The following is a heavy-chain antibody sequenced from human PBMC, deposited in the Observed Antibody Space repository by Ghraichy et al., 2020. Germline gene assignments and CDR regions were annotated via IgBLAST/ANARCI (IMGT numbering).Heavy chain of an antibody. CDR2: ISSSSSTI. CDR3: ARDAIVVPAAMVYYGMDV. D-gene: IGHD2-2*01. Sequence: GGSLRLSCAASGFTFSSYSMNWVRQAPGKGLEWVSYISSSSSTIYYADSVKGRFTISRDNAKNSLYLQMNSLRDEDTAVYYCARDAIVVPAAMVYYGMDVWGQGTTVTVSS. CDR1: GFTFSSYS. V-gene: IGHV3-48*02. J-gene: IGHJ6*02.